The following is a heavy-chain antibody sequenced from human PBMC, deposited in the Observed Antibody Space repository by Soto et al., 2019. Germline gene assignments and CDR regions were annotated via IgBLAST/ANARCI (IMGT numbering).Heavy chain of an antibody. J-gene: IGHJ6*02. Sequence: QVQLVQSGAEVKKPGSSVKVSCKASGGTFSSYAISWVRQAPGQGLEWMGGIIPIFGTANYAQKFQGRVTITADESPSTAYMELSSLRSEDTAVYYWARDRSGVIKQGGGMDVWGQGTTVTVSS. CDR3: ARDRSGVIKQGGGMDV. V-gene: IGHV1-69*01. D-gene: IGHD2-21*01. CDR2: IIPIFGTA. CDR1: GGTFSSYA.